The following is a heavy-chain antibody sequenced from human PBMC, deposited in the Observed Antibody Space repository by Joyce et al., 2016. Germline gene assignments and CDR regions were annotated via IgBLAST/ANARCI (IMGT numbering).Heavy chain of an antibody. CDR3: AIDEGALAGPVDY. V-gene: IGHV3-21*01. J-gene: IGHJ4*02. D-gene: IGHD6-19*01. Sequence: EVQLAESGGGLVKPGGSLRLSCVGSGFNFRSHNMNWVRQAPGKGVEGVSSISSASKYIYYADSVKGRYTISRDNAKNSLYLHMSSRRVEDTSVYYCAIDEGALAGPVDYCGQGTLVTVSS. CDR2: ISSASKYI. CDR1: GFNFRSHN.